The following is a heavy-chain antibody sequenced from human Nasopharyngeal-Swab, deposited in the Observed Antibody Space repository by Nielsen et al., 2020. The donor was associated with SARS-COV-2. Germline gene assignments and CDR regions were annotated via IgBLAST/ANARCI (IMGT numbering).Heavy chain of an antibody. CDR1: GDSISGYY. D-gene: IGHD1-26*01. J-gene: IGHJ4*02. CDR3: ARHASNAWIV. V-gene: IGHV4-59*08. CDR2: INYSGNT. Sequence: SETLSLTCTVSGDSISGYYLSWIRQPPGKELEWIGHINYSGNTNFNPSLKSRVTMSMDTSKSLFSLNVHSVTAADTAVYYCARHASNAWIVWGQGNLVIVSS.